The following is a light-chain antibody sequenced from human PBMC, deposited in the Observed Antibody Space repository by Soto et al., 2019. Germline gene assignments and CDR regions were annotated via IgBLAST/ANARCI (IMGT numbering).Light chain of an antibody. V-gene: IGKV1-39*01. CDR1: QSISHY. CDR3: QQSYTTPWT. Sequence: DIQMTQSPLSLAASVGDTITITCRASQSISHYVNWYQQEPGKAPKFLIYAASNLQRGIPSRFSGSESGTDFTLTISSLQPEDFATYYCQQSYTTPWTFGQGTRVEV. J-gene: IGKJ1*01. CDR2: AAS.